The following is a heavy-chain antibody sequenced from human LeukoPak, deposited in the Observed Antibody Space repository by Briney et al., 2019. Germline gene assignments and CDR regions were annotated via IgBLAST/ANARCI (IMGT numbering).Heavy chain of an antibody. Sequence: GGSLRLSCTASGFIFRDYVMSWVRQAPGKGPDWVAAIWRTGDWTHYVDSVKGRFTISRDNSKNTLYLQMNRLRVADTAIYYCAKDRHDYGDYAFDSWGQGTLVTVSS. CDR2: IWRTGDWT. CDR3: AKDRHDYGDYAFDS. V-gene: IGHV3-23*05. D-gene: IGHD4-17*01. J-gene: IGHJ4*02. CDR1: GFIFRDYV.